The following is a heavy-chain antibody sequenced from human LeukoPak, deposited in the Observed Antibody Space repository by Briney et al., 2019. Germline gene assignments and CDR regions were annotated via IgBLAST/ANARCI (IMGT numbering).Heavy chain of an antibody. D-gene: IGHD6-19*01. CDR3: VKGGYSSGWFPYSFDY. V-gene: IGHV3-64D*09. Sequence: GGSLRLSCSASGFTFSSYDMFWVRQAPGKGLEYVSVISSNGGTTYYADLVKGRFTISRDNSKNTLYLQMTSLRPEDTAVYYCVKGGYSSGWFPYSFDYWGQGTLVTVSS. CDR1: GFTFSSYD. J-gene: IGHJ4*02. CDR2: ISSNGGTT.